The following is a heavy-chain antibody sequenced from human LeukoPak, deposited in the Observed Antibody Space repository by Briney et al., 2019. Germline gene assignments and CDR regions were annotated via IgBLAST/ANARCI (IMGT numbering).Heavy chain of an antibody. D-gene: IGHD4-17*01. CDR3: ARATMHDYGDSWGAFDI. J-gene: IGHJ3*02. CDR2: INSDGSIT. V-gene: IGHV3-74*01. Sequence: SGGSLRLSCADSGFMFSSYWMHWVRQASGKGLVWVSRINSDGSITSYADSVKGRFTISRDNAKNTLYLQMNSLRVEDTAVYYCARATMHDYGDSWGAFDIWGQGTMVTVSS. CDR1: GFMFSSYW.